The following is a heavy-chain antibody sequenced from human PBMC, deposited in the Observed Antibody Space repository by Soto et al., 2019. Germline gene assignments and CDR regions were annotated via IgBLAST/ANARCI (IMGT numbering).Heavy chain of an antibody. CDR1: GFTFSNYG. D-gene: IGHD6-19*01. Sequence: QVQLVQSGAEVKKPGASVKVSCKGSGFTFSNYGFNWVRQAPGQGLEWVGWVSAYNGYTKSAQNFQDRLIMTTDTYTNTAYMELRGLRPDDTALYYCARDTSIAVPEGPWGQGTLVTVSS. V-gene: IGHV1-18*01. CDR3: ARDTSIAVPEGP. J-gene: IGHJ4*02. CDR2: VSAYNGYT.